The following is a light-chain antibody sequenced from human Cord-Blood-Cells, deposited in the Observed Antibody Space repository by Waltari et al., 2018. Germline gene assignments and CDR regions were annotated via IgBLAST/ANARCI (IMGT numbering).Light chain of an antibody. Sequence: QSALTQPASVSGSPGQSITISCTGTSRDVGSYNLVSWYQQHPGKAPKLMIYEGSKRPSGVSNRFSGSKSGNTASLTISGLQADDEADYYCCSYAGSSTYVFGTGTKVTVL. CDR3: CSYAGSSTYV. J-gene: IGLJ1*01. CDR1: SRDVGSYNL. CDR2: EGS. V-gene: IGLV2-23*01.